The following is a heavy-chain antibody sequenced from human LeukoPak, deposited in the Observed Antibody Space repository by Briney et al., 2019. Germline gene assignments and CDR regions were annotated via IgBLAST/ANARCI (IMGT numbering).Heavy chain of an antibody. D-gene: IGHD5-18*01. V-gene: IGHV4-34*01. CDR2: INHSGST. CDR3: ARVNSYGYVVGFDY. Sequence: SETLSLTCAVYGGSFSGYYWSWIRQPPGKGLEWIGEINHSGSTNYNPSLESRVTISVDTSKNQFSLKLSSVTAADTAVYYCARVNSYGYVVGFDYWGQGTLVTVSS. J-gene: IGHJ4*02. CDR1: GGSFSGYY.